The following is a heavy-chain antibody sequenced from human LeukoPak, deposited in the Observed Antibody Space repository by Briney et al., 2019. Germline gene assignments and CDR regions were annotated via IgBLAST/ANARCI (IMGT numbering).Heavy chain of an antibody. CDR1: GDSISSSSYY. CDR3: AREYQLLHWFDP. CDR2: IYYSGST. J-gene: IGHJ5*02. V-gene: IGHV4-61*01. Sequence: SETLSLTCTVSGDSISSSSYYWSWIRQPPGKGLEWIGYIYYSGSTNYNPSLKSRVTLSVDTSKNQFSLKLSSVTAADTAVYYCAREYQLLHWFDPWGQGTLVTVSS. D-gene: IGHD2-2*01.